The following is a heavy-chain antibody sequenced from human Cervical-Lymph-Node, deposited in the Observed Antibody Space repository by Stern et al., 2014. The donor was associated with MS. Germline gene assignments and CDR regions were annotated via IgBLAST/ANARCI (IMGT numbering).Heavy chain of an antibody. CDR2: IYYSGPT. V-gene: IGHV4-31*03. CDR1: GGSVSSDNYY. Sequence: QVQLVESGPGLVKPSQTLSLTCTVSGGSVSSDNYYWTWIRQHPGKGLEWIGHIYYSGPTYYNPSLKSRVTISIDTSKNHFSLNLNSVTAADTAMYYCARDQFTTSLDVWGQGTTVTVSS. D-gene: IGHD2-2*01. J-gene: IGHJ6*02. CDR3: ARDQFTTSLDV.